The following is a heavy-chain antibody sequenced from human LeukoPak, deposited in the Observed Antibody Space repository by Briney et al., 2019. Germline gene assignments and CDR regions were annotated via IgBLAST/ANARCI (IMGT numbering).Heavy chain of an antibody. CDR2: IRSETYGGTT. V-gene: IGHV3-49*03. J-gene: IGHJ4*02. Sequence: GSLRLSCTASGFTFGDYAMSWFRQAPGKGLEGVGFIRSETYGGTTEYAASVKGRFSISRDDSKSIAYLQMNSLKTEDTAVYFCTRDPAGYAYGYSFFDYWGQGTLVTVSS. D-gene: IGHD3-22*01. CDR3: TRDPAGYAYGYSFFDY. CDR1: GFTFGDYA.